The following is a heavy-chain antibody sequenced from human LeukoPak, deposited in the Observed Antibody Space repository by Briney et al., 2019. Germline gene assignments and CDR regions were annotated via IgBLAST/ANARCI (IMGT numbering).Heavy chain of an antibody. D-gene: IGHD3-10*01. V-gene: IGHV3-48*01. Sequence: GGSLRLSCAASGFTFSSYSMNWVRQAPGKGLEWVSYISSRSSTIYYADSVKGRFTISRDNAKNSLYLQMNSLKTEDTAVYYCTTEGFGEPSDYWGQGTLVTVSS. CDR3: TTEGFGEPSDY. CDR2: ISSRSSTI. J-gene: IGHJ4*02. CDR1: GFTFSSYS.